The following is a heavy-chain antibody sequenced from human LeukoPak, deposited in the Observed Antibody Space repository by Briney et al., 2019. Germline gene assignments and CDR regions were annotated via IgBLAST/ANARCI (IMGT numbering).Heavy chain of an antibody. V-gene: IGHV4-61*08. CDR1: GGSISSGGYY. D-gene: IGHD6-19*01. J-gene: IGHJ5*02. CDR3: ARHGIAVAGGDWFDP. Sequence: SETLSLTCTVSGGSISSGGYYWSWIRQHPGKGLEWIGYIYYSGSTNYNPSLKSRVTISVDTSKNQFSLKLSSVTAADTAVYYCARHGIAVAGGDWFDPWGQGTLVTVSS. CDR2: IYYSGST.